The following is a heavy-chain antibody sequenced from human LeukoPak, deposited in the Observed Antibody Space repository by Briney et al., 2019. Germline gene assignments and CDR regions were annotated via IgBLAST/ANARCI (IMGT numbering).Heavy chain of an antibody. CDR3: ATRVELLWFGELFSSFDY. CDR1: GFTFSSYA. J-gene: IGHJ4*02. CDR2: ISGSGNST. V-gene: IGHV3-23*01. Sequence: GGSLRPSCAASGFTFSSYAMSWVRQAPGKGLEWVSGISGSGNSTYYADSVKGRFTISRDNSKNTLYLQMNSLRAEDTAVYYCATRVELLWFGELFSSFDYWGQGTLVTVSS. D-gene: IGHD3-10*01.